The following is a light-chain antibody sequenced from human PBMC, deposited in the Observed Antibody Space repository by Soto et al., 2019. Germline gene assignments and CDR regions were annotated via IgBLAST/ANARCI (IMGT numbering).Light chain of an antibody. CDR2: DTS. V-gene: IGKV3-11*01. CDR3: QQRNNRAPWT. CDR1: QSVSSY. J-gene: IGKJ1*01. Sequence: EIVLTQSPATLSLSPGERAILSCRASQSVSSYLAWYQQKPGQAPMLLIYDTSNRAIGIPPRSSGSGSGTDFTLTISSLEREDFAVYYCQQRNNRAPWTCGQWTKVEIK.